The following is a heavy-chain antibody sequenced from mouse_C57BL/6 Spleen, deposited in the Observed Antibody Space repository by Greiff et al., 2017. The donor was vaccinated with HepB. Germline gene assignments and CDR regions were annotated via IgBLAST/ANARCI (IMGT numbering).Heavy chain of an antibody. D-gene: IGHD1-1*01. CDR3: ARHFTTVVATEAMDY. J-gene: IGHJ4*01. CDR1: GFTFSSYG. Sequence: EVKLMESGGDLVKPGGSLKLSCAASGFTFSSYGMSWVRQTPDKRLEWVATISSGGSYTYYPDSVKGRFTISRDNAKNTLYLQMSSLKSEDTAMYYCARHFTTVVATEAMDYWGQGTSVTVSS. CDR2: ISSGGSYT. V-gene: IGHV5-6*01.